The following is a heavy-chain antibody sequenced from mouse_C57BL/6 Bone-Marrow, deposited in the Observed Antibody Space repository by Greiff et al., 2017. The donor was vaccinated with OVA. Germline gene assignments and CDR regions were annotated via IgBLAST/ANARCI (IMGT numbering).Heavy chain of an antibody. CDR3: AGVWNYYGGRNWYFDV. Sequence: DVKLVESGGGLVQPGGSLKLSCAASGFTFSAYGMAWVRQAPRKGPEWVAFISNLAYSIYYADPVTGRFTIPRENAKNTLYLEKSSRRSEDTDMYYFAGVWNYYGGRNWYFDVWGTGTTVTVSS. J-gene: IGHJ1*03. CDR1: GFTFSAYG. V-gene: IGHV5-15*01. CDR2: ISNLAYSI. D-gene: IGHD1-1*01.